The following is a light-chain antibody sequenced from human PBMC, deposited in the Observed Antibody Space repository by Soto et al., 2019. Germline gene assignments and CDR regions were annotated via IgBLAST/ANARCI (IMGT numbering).Light chain of an antibody. CDR1: QTIDNW. Sequence: DIQMTQSPSTLPASVGVRVTITCRASQTIDNWLAWYQQKPGKVPKLLIYKASSLESGVPSRFSGSGSGTEFTLTISSLQPDDFATYYCQQYHFYWTFGQGTKVEIK. CDR2: KAS. J-gene: IGKJ1*01. V-gene: IGKV1-5*03. CDR3: QQYHFYWT.